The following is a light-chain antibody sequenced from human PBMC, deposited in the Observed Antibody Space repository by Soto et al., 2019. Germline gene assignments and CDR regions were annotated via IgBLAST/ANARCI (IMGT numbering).Light chain of an antibody. J-gene: IGLJ7*01. Sequence: QSALTQPASVSGSPGQSITISCTGTSSDVGGYNYVSWYQQHPGKAPKLMIYEVSNRPSGVSNRFSGSKSGNTASLTISGLQAEDESHYYCSSYTGSNTWVFGGGTQLTVL. CDR2: EVS. V-gene: IGLV2-14*01. CDR3: SSYTGSNTWV. CDR1: SSDVGGYNY.